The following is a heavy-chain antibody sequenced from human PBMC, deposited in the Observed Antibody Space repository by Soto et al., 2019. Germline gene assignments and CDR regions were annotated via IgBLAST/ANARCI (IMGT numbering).Heavy chain of an antibody. V-gene: IGHV3-33*01. CDR1: GFTFSSYG. D-gene: IGHD6-13*01. CDR3: ARPTYSTTWDGVYFDY. J-gene: IGHJ4*02. Sequence: ESGGGVVQPGRSLRLSCAASGFTFSSYGMHWVRQAPGKGLEWVAVIWFDGSKKYYADSVKGRFTISRDNSKNTLFLQMNSLRAEDTAVFYCARPTYSTTWDGVYFDYWGQGTLVTVSS. CDR2: IWFDGSKK.